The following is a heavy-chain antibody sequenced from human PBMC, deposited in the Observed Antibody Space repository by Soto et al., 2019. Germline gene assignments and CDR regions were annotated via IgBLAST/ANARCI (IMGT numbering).Heavy chain of an antibody. Sequence: PGGSLRLSCAASGFTLSDYYMTWIRQAPGKGLEWISYISTNSRYTKYADYVKGRFTISRDDAKNSLYLQMNNLRDEDTAVYYCARVYDILTSAWLDPWGQGTLVTVSS. V-gene: IGHV3-11*03. CDR2: ISTNSRYT. CDR1: GFTLSDYY. J-gene: IGHJ5*02. D-gene: IGHD3-9*01. CDR3: ARVYDILTSAWLDP.